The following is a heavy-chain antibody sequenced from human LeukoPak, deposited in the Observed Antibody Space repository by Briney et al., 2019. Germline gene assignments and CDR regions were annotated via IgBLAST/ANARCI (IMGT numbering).Heavy chain of an antibody. CDR1: GFTFSSYA. D-gene: IGHD2-15*01. V-gene: IGHV3-23*01. CDR3: AKDPGVGYCSGGSCYGEDY. CDR2: ISGSGGST. J-gene: IGHJ4*02. Sequence: GGSLRLSCAASGFTFSSYAMSWVRQAPGKGLERVSAISGSGGSTYYADSVKGRFTISRDNSKNTLYLQMNSLRAEDTAVYYCAKDPGVGYCSGGSCYGEDYWGQGTLVTVSS.